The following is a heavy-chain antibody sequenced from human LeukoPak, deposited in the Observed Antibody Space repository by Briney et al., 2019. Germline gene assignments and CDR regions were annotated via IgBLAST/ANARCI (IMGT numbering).Heavy chain of an antibody. D-gene: IGHD6-6*01. J-gene: IGHJ6*02. V-gene: IGHV3-30-3*01. CDR3: ARDRRSSSVYYYYGMDV. Sequence: SGGSLRLSCAASGFTFSSYAMHWVRQAPGKGLEWVAVISYDGSNKYYADSVKGRFTISRDNSKNTLYLQMNSLRAEDTAVYYCARDRRSSSVYYYYGMDVWGQGTTVTVSS. CDR1: GFTFSSYA. CDR2: ISYDGSNK.